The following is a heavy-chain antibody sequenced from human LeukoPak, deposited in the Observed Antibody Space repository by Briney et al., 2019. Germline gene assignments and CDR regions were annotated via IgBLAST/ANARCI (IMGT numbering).Heavy chain of an antibody. CDR1: GGSISSGGYY. D-gene: IGHD4-23*01. CDR2: IYYSGST. J-gene: IGHJ3*02. V-gene: IGHV4-31*03. CDR3: ARVRGPGGRDDAFDI. Sequence: SETLSLTCTVSGGSISSGGYYWSWIRQHPGKGLEWIGYIYYSGSTYCNPSLKSRVTISVDTSKNQFSLKLSSVTAADTAVYYCARVRGPGGRDDAFDIWGQGTMVTVSS.